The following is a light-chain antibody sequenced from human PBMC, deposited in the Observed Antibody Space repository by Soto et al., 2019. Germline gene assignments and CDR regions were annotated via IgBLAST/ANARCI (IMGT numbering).Light chain of an antibody. V-gene: IGKV1-12*01. Sequence: DVEMTQSPSSVPASVGDRVTIACRASQNTVSWLAWYQQKSGEAPKLLIYAACSLQSGVPSRFSCSGYGTDFNLTISSLQPEDFATYYSLQRNSYPWTFGQGTKVDIK. J-gene: IGKJ1*01. CDR2: AAC. CDR3: LQRNSYPWT. CDR1: QNTVSW.